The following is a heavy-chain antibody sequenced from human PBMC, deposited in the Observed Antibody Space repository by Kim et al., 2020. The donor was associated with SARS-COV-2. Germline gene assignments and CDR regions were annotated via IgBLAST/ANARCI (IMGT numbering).Heavy chain of an antibody. Sequence: SETLSLTCAVYGGSFSGYYWSWIRQPPGKGLEWIGEINHSGSTNYNPSLKSRVTISVDTSKNQFSLKLSSVTAADTAVYYCARLQQQLVQEYYYGMDVWGQGTTVTVSS. J-gene: IGHJ6*02. D-gene: IGHD6-13*01. V-gene: IGHV4-34*01. CDR3: ARLQQQLVQEYYYGMDV. CDR1: GGSFSGYY. CDR2: INHSGST.